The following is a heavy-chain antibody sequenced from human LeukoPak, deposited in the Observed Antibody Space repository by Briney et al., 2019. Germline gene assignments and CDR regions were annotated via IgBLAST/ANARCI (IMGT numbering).Heavy chain of an antibody. J-gene: IGHJ4*02. D-gene: IGHD5-12*01. Sequence: GGSLRLSCAASGFNISNYWMTWVRQAPGKGLQWVANIKEDGGQKYYVDSVKARFTISRDNPKNSLYLHLSRLRAEDTAVYFCARVSTHYDLDFFDFWGQGTLLTVSS. CDR2: IKEDGGQK. V-gene: IGHV3-7*04. CDR3: ARVSTHYDLDFFDF. CDR1: GFNISNYW.